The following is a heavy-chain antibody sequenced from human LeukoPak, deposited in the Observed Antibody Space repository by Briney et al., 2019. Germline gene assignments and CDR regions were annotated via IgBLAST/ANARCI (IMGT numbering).Heavy chain of an antibody. Sequence: ASVKVSCKASGYIFSRYEITWVRQATGQGLEWMGWMNPNSGDTGSAQKFQGRITMTSNTSISTAFLELSSLRSDDTAVYYCARWGWFGELSAFDSWGQGTLVTVSS. D-gene: IGHD3-10*01. CDR2: MNPNSGDT. CDR1: GYIFSRYE. V-gene: IGHV1-8*01. CDR3: ARWGWFGELSAFDS. J-gene: IGHJ4*02.